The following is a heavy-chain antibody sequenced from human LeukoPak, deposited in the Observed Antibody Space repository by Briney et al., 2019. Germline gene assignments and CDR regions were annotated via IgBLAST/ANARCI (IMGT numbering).Heavy chain of an antibody. J-gene: IGHJ4*02. CDR2: MSYSGTT. Sequence: PSETLSLTRSVTGGSITDSIYYWGWVRQPPGKGLEWIGSMSYSGTTYYNPSLKSRVIIFADTSKNQFSLRLASVTAADTAVYYCANRGIYGYFNFWGQGTLVTVSS. D-gene: IGHD3-10*01. CDR3: ANRGIYGYFNF. CDR1: GGSITDSIYY. V-gene: IGHV4-39*01.